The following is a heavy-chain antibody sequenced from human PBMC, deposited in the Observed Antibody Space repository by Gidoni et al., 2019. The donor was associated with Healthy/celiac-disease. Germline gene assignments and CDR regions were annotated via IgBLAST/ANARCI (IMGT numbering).Heavy chain of an antibody. CDR3: ARVKGFRYYYGMDV. J-gene: IGHJ6*02. V-gene: IGHV3-48*04. Sequence: EVQLVESGGGLVQPGGSLRLSCAASGFTFSSYSMNWVRQHPGKGLEWVSYISSSSSTIYYADSVKGRFTISRDNAKNSLYLQMNSLRAEDTAVYYCARVKGFRYYYGMDVWGQGTTVTVSS. CDR2: ISSSSSTI. CDR1: GFTFSSYS.